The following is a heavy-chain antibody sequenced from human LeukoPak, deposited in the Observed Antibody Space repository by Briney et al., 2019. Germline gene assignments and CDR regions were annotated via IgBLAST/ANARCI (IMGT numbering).Heavy chain of an antibody. J-gene: IGHJ4*02. V-gene: IGHV3-21*01. Sequence: GGSLRLSCAASGFTFSNFAMTWVRQAPGKGLEWVSSVVGSSSTYYADSLKGRFTISRDNAKNSLYLQMNSLRAEDTAVYYCARIGAGSSRDYWGQGTLVTVSS. CDR3: ARIGAGSSRDY. CDR1: GFTFSNFA. D-gene: IGHD6-13*01. CDR2: VVGSSST.